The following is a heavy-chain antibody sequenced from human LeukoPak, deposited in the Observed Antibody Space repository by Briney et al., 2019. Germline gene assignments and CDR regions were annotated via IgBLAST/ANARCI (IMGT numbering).Heavy chain of an antibody. J-gene: IGHJ3*02. CDR3: ARDPTSSWETAFDI. D-gene: IGHD1-26*01. CDR1: GFTFSSYW. Sequence: QTGGSLRLSCAASGFTFSSYWMHWVRQAPGKGLVWVSRINSDGSSTSYADSVKGRFTISRDNAKNSLYLQMNGLRAEDTAVYYCARDPTSSWETAFDIWGQGTMVTVSS. CDR2: INSDGSST. V-gene: IGHV3-74*01.